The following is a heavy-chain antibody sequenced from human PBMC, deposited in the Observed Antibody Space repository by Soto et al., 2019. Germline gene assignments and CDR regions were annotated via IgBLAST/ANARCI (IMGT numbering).Heavy chain of an antibody. D-gene: IGHD5-12*01. J-gene: IGHJ4*02. V-gene: IGHV1-8*01. CDR1: GYTFISFD. Sequence: QVQLVQTGAEVKKPGASVRVSCQASGYTFISFDINWVRQATGQGLEWMGWMNPNTGNTGYEQKFQGRVTMTRNTSIGTAYMELSSLTSVDTAVYYCARRKKRSGPYDLDSWGQGTLVTVSS. CDR3: ARRKKRSGPYDLDS. CDR2: MNPNTGNT.